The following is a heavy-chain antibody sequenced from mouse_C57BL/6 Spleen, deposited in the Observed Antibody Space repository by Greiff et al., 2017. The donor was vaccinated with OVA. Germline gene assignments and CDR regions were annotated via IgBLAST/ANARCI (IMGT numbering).Heavy chain of an antibody. J-gene: IGHJ2*01. CDR1: GYTFTSYW. CDR3: ARLWLRRDY. Sequence: VQLQQSGAELVKPGASVKLSCKASGYTFTSYWMQWVKQRPGQGLEWIGEIDPSDSYTNYNQKFKGKATLTVDTSSSTAYMQLSSLTSEDSAVYYCARLWLRRDYWGQGTTLTVSS. D-gene: IGHD2-2*01. CDR2: IDPSDSYT. V-gene: IGHV1-50*01.